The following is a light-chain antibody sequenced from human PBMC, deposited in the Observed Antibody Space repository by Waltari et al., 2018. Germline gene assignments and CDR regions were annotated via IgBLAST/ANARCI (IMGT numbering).Light chain of an antibody. CDR1: AFPIKV. V-gene: IGLV3-10*01. J-gene: IGLJ2*01. Sequence: SYELTQPPSVPVSPGHTARITCPGHAFPIKVAYWYQQKSGQAPVLVIYEDSKRPSGIPERFSGSSSGTMATLTISGAQVEDEADYYCYSTDSSGNHEVFGGGTKLTVL. CDR2: EDS. CDR3: YSTDSSGNHEV.